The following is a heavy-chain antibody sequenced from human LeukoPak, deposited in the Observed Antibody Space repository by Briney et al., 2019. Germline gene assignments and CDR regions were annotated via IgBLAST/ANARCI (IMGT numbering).Heavy chain of an antibody. CDR3: ASGSSWDDY. CDR1: GGSISNSNW. J-gene: IGHJ4*02. D-gene: IGHD6-13*01. Sequence: SETLSLTCAVSGGSISNSNWWSWVRQHPGKGLEWIGYIYYSGSTYYNPSLKSRVTISVDTSKNQFSLKLSSVTAADTAVYYCASGSSWDDYWGQGTLVTVSS. V-gene: IGHV4-31*11. CDR2: IYYSGST.